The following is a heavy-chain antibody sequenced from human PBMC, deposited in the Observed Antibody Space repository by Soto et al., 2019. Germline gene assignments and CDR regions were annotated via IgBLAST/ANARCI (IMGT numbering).Heavy chain of an antibody. CDR1: GFIVSNTY. V-gene: IGHV3-66*01. D-gene: IGHD2-15*01. J-gene: IGHJ3*02. Sequence: EVQLVESGGGLVKPGESLRLSCTASGFIVSNTYVNWVRQAPGKGLEWVSVISNRGDTHYADSVRGRFSLSRDISDNTLHLQMNNLRVEDTAVYYCAREPRYCRGGSCSITGDAYDIWGQGTMVTVSS. CDR2: ISNRGDT. CDR3: AREPRYCRGGSCSITGDAYDI.